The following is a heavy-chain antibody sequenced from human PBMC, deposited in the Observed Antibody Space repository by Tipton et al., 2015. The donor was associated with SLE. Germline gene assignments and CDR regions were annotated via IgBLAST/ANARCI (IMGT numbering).Heavy chain of an antibody. CDR3: ARVLGSYYGMDV. Sequence: RSLRLSCEASGFSFRDYALDWVRQAPDKGLEWVSYVSYDGVSQYYADSVKGRFTISRDTSKNTLYLQMNSLRAEDTAVYYCARVLGSYYGMDVWGQGTTVTVSS. J-gene: IGHJ6*02. V-gene: IGHV3-30-3*01. CDR1: GFSFRDYA. CDR2: VSYDGVSQ.